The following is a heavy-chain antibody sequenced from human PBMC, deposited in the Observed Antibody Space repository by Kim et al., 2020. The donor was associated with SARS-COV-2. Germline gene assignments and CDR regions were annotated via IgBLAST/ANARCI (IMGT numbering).Heavy chain of an antibody. CDR1: GFTFSSNW. CDR2: INQGGSAK. CDR3: ARDNSLTY. V-gene: IGHV3-7*01. D-gene: IGHD3-10*01. Sequence: GGSLRLSCAASGFTFSSNWMTWVRHAPGKGLEWVAKINQGGSAKYYVDSVKGRFTISRDNAKNSLYLQMNSLRVEDTALYYCARDNSLTYWGQGTLVTVSS. J-gene: IGHJ4*02.